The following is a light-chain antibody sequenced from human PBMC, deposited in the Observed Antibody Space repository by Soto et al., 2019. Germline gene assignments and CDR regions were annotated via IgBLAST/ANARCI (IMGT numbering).Light chain of an antibody. CDR1: RSDVGGYNL. Sequence: QSALTQPASVSGSPGQSITISCTGTRSDVGGYNLVSWYQQHPGKAPTLMIYDDIKRPSGVSPRFSGSKSGNTPSLTISGLQDEDEADYFCCSYAGSISWVFGGGTKLTVL. CDR3: CSYAGSISWV. CDR2: DDI. J-gene: IGLJ3*02. V-gene: IGLV2-23*01.